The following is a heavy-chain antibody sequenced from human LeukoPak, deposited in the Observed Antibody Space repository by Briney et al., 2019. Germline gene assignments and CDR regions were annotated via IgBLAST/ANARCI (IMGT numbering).Heavy chain of an antibody. V-gene: IGHV3-66*01. D-gene: IGHD1-7*01. CDR2: IYSGGSK. CDR1: GLTVSSNY. J-gene: IGHJ4*02. Sequence: PGGSLRLSCAASGLTVSSNYMSWVRQAPGKGLEWVSVIYSGGSKYYAASVEGRFTTSRDNFKNTLHLQMNSLRAEDTAVYYCARVGTMVYFDYWGQGTLVTVSS. CDR3: ARVGTMVYFDY.